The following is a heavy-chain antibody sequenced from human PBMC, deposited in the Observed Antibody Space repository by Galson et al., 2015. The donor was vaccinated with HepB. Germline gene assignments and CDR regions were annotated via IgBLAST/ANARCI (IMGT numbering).Heavy chain of an antibody. J-gene: IGHJ4*02. D-gene: IGHD3-9*01. CDR3: ARPHYDILTGLSYYFDY. CDR1: GSSFTSYW. Sequence: QSGAEVKKPGESLKISCKGSGSSFTSYWIGWVHQMPGKGLEWMGIIYPGDSDTRYSPSFQGQVTISADTSISTAYLQWSSLKASDTAMYYCARPHYDILTGLSYYFDYWGQGTLVTVSS. V-gene: IGHV5-51*07. CDR2: IYPGDSDT.